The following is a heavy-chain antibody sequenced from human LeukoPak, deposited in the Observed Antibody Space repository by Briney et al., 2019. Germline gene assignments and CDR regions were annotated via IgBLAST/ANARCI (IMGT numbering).Heavy chain of an antibody. V-gene: IGHV4-59*08. CDR1: GGSISSYY. CDR2: IYHSGST. J-gene: IGHJ4*02. CDR3: ARSSPYYYGSGSYYSFDY. Sequence: SETLSLTCTVSGGSISSYYWSWIRQPPGKGMEWIGYIYHSGSTNYNPSLKSRVTISVDTSKTQFSLKLSSVTAADTAVYYCARSSPYYYGSGSYYSFDYWGQGTLVTVSS. D-gene: IGHD3-10*01.